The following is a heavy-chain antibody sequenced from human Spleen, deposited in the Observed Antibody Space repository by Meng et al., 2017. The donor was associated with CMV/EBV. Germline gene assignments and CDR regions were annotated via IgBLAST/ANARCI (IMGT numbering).Heavy chain of an antibody. D-gene: IGHD6-19*01. CDR1: GGSFSGYY. J-gene: IGHJ4*02. CDR3: ATPRAGYASGWSFDY. Sequence: SETLSLTCAVYGGSFSGYYWTWIRQPPGKGLEWIGSLYQSGSTFYNPSLKSRVTISVDTSKNHFSLKLSSVTAADTAVYYCATPRAGYASGWSFDYWGQGALVTVSS. V-gene: IGHV4-34*01. CDR2: LYQSGST.